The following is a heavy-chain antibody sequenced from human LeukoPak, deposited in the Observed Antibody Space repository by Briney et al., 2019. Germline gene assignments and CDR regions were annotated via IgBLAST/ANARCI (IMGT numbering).Heavy chain of an antibody. V-gene: IGHV4-39*07. J-gene: IGHJ4*02. D-gene: IGHD2-15*01. CDR2: IYYSGST. CDR3: ARAPGYETLGYFDY. Sequence: SETLSLTCTVSGGSISSSSYYWGWIRQPPGKGLEWIGSIYYSGSTYYNPSLKSRVTISVDTSKNLFSLKLSSVTAADTAVYYCARAPGYETLGYFDYWGQGTLVTVSS. CDR1: GGSISSSSYY.